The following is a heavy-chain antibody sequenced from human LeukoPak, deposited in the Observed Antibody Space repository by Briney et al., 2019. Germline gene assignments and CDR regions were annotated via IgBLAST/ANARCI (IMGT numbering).Heavy chain of an antibody. V-gene: IGHV3-48*02. D-gene: IGHD3-10*01. Sequence: GGSLRLSCAASGFAFSTYGMNWVRPAPEKGLEWISYITSRSTTYYADSVRGRFTISRDNAKNSLYLEMNGLRDDDTAVYYCARRISGSYLGYWGKGALVTVSS. CDR3: ARRISGSYLGY. J-gene: IGHJ4*02. CDR2: ITSRSTT. CDR1: GFAFSTYG.